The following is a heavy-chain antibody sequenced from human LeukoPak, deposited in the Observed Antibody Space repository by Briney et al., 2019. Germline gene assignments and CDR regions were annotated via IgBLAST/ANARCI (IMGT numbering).Heavy chain of an antibody. CDR1: GYSISSGYY. D-gene: IGHD2-8*01. CDR3: ARLILMVYAYFDY. V-gene: IGHV4-38-2*02. J-gene: IGHJ4*02. Sequence: SETLSLTCTVSGYSISSGYYWGWIRQPPGKGLEWIGSIYHSGSTYYNPSLKSPVTISVDTSKSQFSLKLSSVTAADTAVYYCARLILMVYAYFDYWGQGTLVTVSS. CDR2: IYHSGST.